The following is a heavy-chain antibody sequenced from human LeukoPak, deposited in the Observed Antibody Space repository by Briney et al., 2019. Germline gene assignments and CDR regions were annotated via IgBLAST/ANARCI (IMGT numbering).Heavy chain of an antibody. CDR2: ISWSSGSI. V-gene: IGHV3-9*01. J-gene: IGHJ4*02. Sequence: GGSLRLSCAASGFTFDDYAMHWVRQAPGKGLEWVSGISWSSGSIGYADSVKGRFTISRDNAKNSLYLQMNSLRDEDTAVYYCASSGSYRFDYWGQGTLVTVSS. CDR1: GFTFDDYA. CDR3: ASSGSYRFDY. D-gene: IGHD1-26*01.